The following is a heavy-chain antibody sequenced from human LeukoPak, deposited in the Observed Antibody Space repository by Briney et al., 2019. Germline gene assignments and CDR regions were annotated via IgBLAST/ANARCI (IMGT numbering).Heavy chain of an antibody. CDR1: GGSISSGGYY. V-gene: IGHV4-31*03. D-gene: IGHD4-17*01. Sequence: TLSLTCTVSGGSISSGGYYWSWIHQHPGKGLEWIGYFYYSGSTYYNPSLKSRVTISVDTSKNQFSLNLISVTAADTAVYYCARESYGDHGGFDYWGQGTLVTVSS. CDR3: ARESYGDHGGFDY. J-gene: IGHJ4*02. CDR2: FYYSGST.